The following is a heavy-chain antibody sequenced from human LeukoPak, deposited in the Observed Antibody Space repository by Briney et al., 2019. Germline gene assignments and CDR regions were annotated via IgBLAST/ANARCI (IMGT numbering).Heavy chain of an antibody. Sequence: GASVKVSCKAPGYTFTSYGISWVRQAPGQGLEWMGWITAYNGNRLYAQRFQGRITLTTDTSTSTSYMELRSLEYDDTAIYYCARDNDKVVDHWGQGTLVTVSS. CDR3: ARDNDKVVDH. V-gene: IGHV1-18*01. CDR2: ITAYNGNR. J-gene: IGHJ4*01. D-gene: IGHD1-1*01. CDR1: GYTFTSYG.